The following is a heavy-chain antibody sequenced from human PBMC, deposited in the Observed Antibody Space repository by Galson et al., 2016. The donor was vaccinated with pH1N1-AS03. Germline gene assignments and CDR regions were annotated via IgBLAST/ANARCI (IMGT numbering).Heavy chain of an antibody. CDR2: IDWVDGT. CDR3: ARTLNYNTGLDV. V-gene: IGHV2-70*04. D-gene: IGHD5-24*01. Sequence: PALVTPTQTLTLTCTVSGFSLSTGGMRVSWIRQPPGKALEWLGRIDWVDGTFYSTSLKTRLTISKDTSKNQVVLTMTNMDPVDPGTYYCARTLNYNTGLDVWGPGATVTVSS. J-gene: IGHJ6*02. CDR1: GFSLSTGGMR.